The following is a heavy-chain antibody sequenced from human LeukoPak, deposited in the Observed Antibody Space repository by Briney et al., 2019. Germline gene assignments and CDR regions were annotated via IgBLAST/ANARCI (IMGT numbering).Heavy chain of an antibody. J-gene: IGHJ4*02. CDR3: ARDPGYCSGGSCYNYFDY. Sequence: PGGSLRLSCAASGFTFSSYAMHWVRQAPGKGLEWVAVISYDGSNKYYADSVKGRFTISRDNSKSTLYLQMNSLRAEDTAVYYCARDPGYCSGGSCYNYFDYWGQGTLVTASS. D-gene: IGHD2-15*01. CDR1: GFTFSSYA. V-gene: IGHV3-30*04. CDR2: ISYDGSNK.